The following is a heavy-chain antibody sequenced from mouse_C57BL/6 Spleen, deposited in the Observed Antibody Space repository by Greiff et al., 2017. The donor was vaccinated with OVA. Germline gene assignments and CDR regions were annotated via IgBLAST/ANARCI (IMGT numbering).Heavy chain of an antibody. CDR2: INHGSGGT. Sequence: QVQLKQSGAELVRPGTSVKVSCKASGYAFTNYLIEWVKQRPGQGLEWIGVINHGSGGTNYNEKFKGKATLTADKSSSTAYMQLSSLTSEDSAVYFCARYGSSYGYYAMDYWGQGTSVTVSS. D-gene: IGHD1-1*01. CDR1: GYAFTNYL. V-gene: IGHV1-54*01. J-gene: IGHJ4*01. CDR3: ARYGSSYGYYAMDY.